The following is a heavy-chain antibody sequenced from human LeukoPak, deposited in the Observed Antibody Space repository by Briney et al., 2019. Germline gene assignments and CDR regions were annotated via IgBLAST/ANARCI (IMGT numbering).Heavy chain of an antibody. D-gene: IGHD3-3*01. CDR3: AGDYDFWSGYIDY. CDR2: ISYDGSNK. Sequence: PGGSLRLSCAASGFTFSSYAMHWVRQAPGKGLEWVAVISYDGSNKYYADSVKGRFTISRDNSKNTLYLQMNSLRAEDTAVYYCAGDYDFWSGYIDYWGQGTLVTVSS. V-gene: IGHV3-30*04. J-gene: IGHJ4*02. CDR1: GFTFSSYA.